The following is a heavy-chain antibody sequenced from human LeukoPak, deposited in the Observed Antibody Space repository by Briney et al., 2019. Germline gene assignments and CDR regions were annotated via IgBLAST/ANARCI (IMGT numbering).Heavy chain of an antibody. V-gene: IGHV3-53*01. CDR2: IYSGGST. CDR1: GFTVSSHY. J-gene: IGHJ5*02. D-gene: IGHD3-10*01. CDR3: ARKLLWFGELQNWFDP. Sequence: GGSLRLSCAASGFTVSSHYMSWVRQAPGKGLEWVSVIYSGGSTYNADSVEGRFTISRDNSKNTLYLQMNSLRAEDTAVYYCARKLLWFGELQNWFDPWGQGTLVTVSS.